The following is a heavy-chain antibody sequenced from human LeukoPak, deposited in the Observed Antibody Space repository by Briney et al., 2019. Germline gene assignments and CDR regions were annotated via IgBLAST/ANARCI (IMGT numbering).Heavy chain of an antibody. D-gene: IGHD6-19*01. V-gene: IGHV3-30*02. Sequence: GSLRLSCAASGFTFSSYSMNWVRQAPGKGLEWVAFIRYDGSNKYYADSVKGRFTISRDNSKNTLYLQMNSLRAEDTAVYYCAKDNRYSSGWSFFDYWGQGTLVTVSS. J-gene: IGHJ4*02. CDR1: GFTFSSYS. CDR3: AKDNRYSSGWSFFDY. CDR2: IRYDGSNK.